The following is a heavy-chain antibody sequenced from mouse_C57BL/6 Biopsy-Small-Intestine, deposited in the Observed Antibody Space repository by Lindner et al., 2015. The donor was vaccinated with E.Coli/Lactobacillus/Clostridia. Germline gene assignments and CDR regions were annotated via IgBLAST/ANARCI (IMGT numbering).Heavy chain of an antibody. V-gene: IGHV1-84*02. CDR3: ARDISSGWSGLGY. J-gene: IGHJ4*01. Sequence: SVKVSCKASGYTFTGSYIHWVRQAPGQGLEWMGWINPNSGGTYYAQKFQGRVTMTRDTSMSTAYMELRSLRSDDTAVYFCARDISSGWSGLGYWGQGALITVSS. CDR2: INPNSGGT. D-gene: IGHD1-1*01. CDR1: GYTFTGSY.